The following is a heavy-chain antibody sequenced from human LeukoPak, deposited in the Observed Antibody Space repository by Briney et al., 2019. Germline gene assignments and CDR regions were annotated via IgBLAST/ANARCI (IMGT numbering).Heavy chain of an antibody. V-gene: IGHV1-24*01. D-gene: IGHD6-6*01. CDR2: FDPEDGET. Sequence: ASVKVSCKVSGYTLTELSMHWVRQAPGKGLEGMGGFDPEDGETIYAQKFQGRVTMTEDTSTDTAYMELSSLRSEDTAVYYCATDLGSSAPLDYWGQGTLVTVSS. J-gene: IGHJ4*02. CDR1: GYTLTELS. CDR3: ATDLGSSAPLDY.